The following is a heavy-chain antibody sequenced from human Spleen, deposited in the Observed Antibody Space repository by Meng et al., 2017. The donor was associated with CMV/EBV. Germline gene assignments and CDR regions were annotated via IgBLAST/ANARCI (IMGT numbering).Heavy chain of an antibody. Sequence: GGSLRLSCTTSGFTFGDYGMTWVRQAPGKGLEWVGVIRSKAYGETIEDAASVKGRFTITRDDSKSIAYLQMNSLETEDTGVYYCTRFPQDFWSGYSYFDYWGQGTLVTVSS. CDR2: IRSKAYGETI. J-gene: IGHJ4*02. CDR3: TRFPQDFWSGYSYFDY. CDR1: GFTFGDYG. D-gene: IGHD3-3*01. V-gene: IGHV3-49*04.